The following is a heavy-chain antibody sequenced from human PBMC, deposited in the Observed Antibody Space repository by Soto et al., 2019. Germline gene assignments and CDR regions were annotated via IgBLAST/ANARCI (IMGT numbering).Heavy chain of an antibody. CDR2: ISPNGAGT. J-gene: IGHJ6*02. Sequence: PGGSLRLSCSASGFTFSSYDVHWVRQAPAKGLEFVAGISPNGAGTYYADSVKGRSTISRDNSKNTLYLQMKSLRAEDTAVYYCARDPPATRHGMDVWGQGTTVTVSS. V-gene: IGHV3-64*04. CDR1: GFTFSSYD. CDR3: ARDPPATRHGMDV.